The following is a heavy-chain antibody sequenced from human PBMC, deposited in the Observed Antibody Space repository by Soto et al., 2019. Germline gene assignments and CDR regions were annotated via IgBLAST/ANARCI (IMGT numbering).Heavy chain of an antibody. J-gene: IGHJ5*02. CDR1: GFTFSSYS. CDR2: ISSSSSTI. V-gene: IGHV3-48*01. Sequence: EVQLVESGGGLVQPGGSLRLSCAASGFTFSSYSMNWVGRAPGKGLGWVSYISSSSSTIYYADSVKGRFTISRDNAKNSLYLQMNSLRAEDTAVYYCAREYDILNWFDPWGQGTLVTVSS. D-gene: IGHD3-9*01. CDR3: AREYDILNWFDP.